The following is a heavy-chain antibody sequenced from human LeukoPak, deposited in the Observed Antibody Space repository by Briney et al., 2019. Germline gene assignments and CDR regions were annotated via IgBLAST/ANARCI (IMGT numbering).Heavy chain of an antibody. CDR3: ARGFSRAAYFDY. Sequence: SQTLSLNCAVYGGSSSGYYWSWIRQPPGKGLEWIGEINHSGSTNYNPSLKSRVTISVDTSKNQFSLKLSSVTAADTAVYYCARGFSRAAYFDYWGQGTLVTVSS. J-gene: IGHJ4*02. CDR1: GGSSSGYY. V-gene: IGHV4-34*01. D-gene: IGHD3-3*02. CDR2: INHSGST.